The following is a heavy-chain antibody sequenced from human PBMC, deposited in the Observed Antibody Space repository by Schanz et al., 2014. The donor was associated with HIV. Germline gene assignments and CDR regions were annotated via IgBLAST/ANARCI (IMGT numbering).Heavy chain of an antibody. J-gene: IGHJ4*02. CDR3: AKPEYDSRGNSQSHFDY. Sequence: VQLVESGGGVVQPGRSLRLSCAASGFTFDSYGMHWVRQAPGKGLEWVSSISESGSRSYYADSVNGRFTISRDNSKNTLYLQMTTLRTEDTAVYYCAKPEYDSRGNSQSHFDYWGQGTLVTVSS. D-gene: IGHD3-22*01. V-gene: IGHV3-23*04. CDR2: ISESGSRS. CDR1: GFTFDSYG.